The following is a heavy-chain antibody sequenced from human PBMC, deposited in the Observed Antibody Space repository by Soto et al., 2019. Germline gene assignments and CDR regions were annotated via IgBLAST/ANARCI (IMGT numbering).Heavy chain of an antibody. D-gene: IGHD1-26*01. Sequence: QVQLVQSGAEVKKPGASVKVSCKASGYTFTGYYMHWVRQAPGQGLEWMGWINPNSGGTNYAQKFQGWVTMTMDTSISTAYMELSRLRSDDTAVYYCARGRVSGTQNYYYGMDVWGQGTTVTVSS. J-gene: IGHJ6*02. CDR3: ARGRVSGTQNYYYGMDV. CDR1: GYTFTGYY. V-gene: IGHV1-2*04. CDR2: INPNSGGT.